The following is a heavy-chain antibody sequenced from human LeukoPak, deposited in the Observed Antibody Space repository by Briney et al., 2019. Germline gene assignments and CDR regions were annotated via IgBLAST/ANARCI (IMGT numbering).Heavy chain of an antibody. J-gene: IGHJ4*02. CDR2: ITNSGHST. Sequence: QTGGSLRLSRVASGFTFSSYAMNWVRQAPGKGLEWVSVITNSGHSTNYADSVKGRFTISRDNSKNTLYLQMNSLRAEDTAVYYCAKESPGDLDYWGQGTLVTVSS. D-gene: IGHD3-16*01. V-gene: IGHV3-23*01. CDR1: GFTFSSYA. CDR3: AKESPGDLDY.